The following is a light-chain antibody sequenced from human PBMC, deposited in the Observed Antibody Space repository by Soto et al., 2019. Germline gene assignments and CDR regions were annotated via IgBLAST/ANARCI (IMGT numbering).Light chain of an antibody. J-gene: IGKJ2*01. Sequence: DIQMTQSPSSLSASVGDRVTITCRASQSISSYLNWYQQKPGKAPKLLIYAASSLQSGVPSRFSDSGSGTDFTLTSSSLHPEDFATYYCQQSYSMMYTFGQGTTLEIK. CDR2: AAS. CDR1: QSISSY. CDR3: QQSYSMMYT. V-gene: IGKV1-39*01.